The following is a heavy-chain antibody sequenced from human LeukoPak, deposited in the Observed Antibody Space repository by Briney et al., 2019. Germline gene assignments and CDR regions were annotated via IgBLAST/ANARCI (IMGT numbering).Heavy chain of an antibody. Sequence: GGSLRLSCAASGFTFSSYAMHWVRQAPGKGLEWVAVISYDGSNKYYADSVKGRFTISRDNSKNTLYLQMNSLRAEDTAVYYCARDLGDCNNGVCPLGYWGQGTLVTVSS. J-gene: IGHJ4*02. CDR2: ISYDGSNK. D-gene: IGHD2-8*01. CDR1: GFTFSSYA. CDR3: ARDLGDCNNGVCPLGY. V-gene: IGHV3-30-3*01.